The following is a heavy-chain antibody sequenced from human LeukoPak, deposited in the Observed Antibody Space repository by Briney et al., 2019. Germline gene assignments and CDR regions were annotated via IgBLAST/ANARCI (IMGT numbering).Heavy chain of an antibody. CDR1: GGSISSYY. V-gene: IGHV4-59*01. D-gene: IGHD3-22*01. CDR3: ARIYDSSGYDAFDI. CDR2: IYYSGST. Sequence: SETLSFTCTVSGGSISSYYWSWIRQPPGKGLEWIGYIYYSGSTNYNPSLKSRVTISVDTSKNQFSLKLSSVTAADTAVYYCARIYDSSGYDAFDIWGQGTMVTVSS. J-gene: IGHJ3*02.